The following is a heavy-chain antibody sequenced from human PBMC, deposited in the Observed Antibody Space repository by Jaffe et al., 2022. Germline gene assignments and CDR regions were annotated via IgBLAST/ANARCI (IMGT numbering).Heavy chain of an antibody. J-gene: IGHJ5*02. CDR2: IYTSGST. CDR3: AREDRHSNWFDP. D-gene: IGHD3-16*02. CDR1: GGSISSGSYY. Sequence: QVQLQESGPGLVKPSQTLSLTCTVSGGSISSGSYYWSWIRQPAGKGLEWIGRIYTSGSTNYNPSLKSRVTISVDTSKNQFSLKLSSVTAADTAVYYCAREDRHSNWFDPWGQGTLVTVSS. V-gene: IGHV4-61*02.